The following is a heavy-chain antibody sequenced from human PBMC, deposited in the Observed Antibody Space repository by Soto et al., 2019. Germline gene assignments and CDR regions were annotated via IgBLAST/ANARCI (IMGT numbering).Heavy chain of an antibody. CDR2: IYYSGNN. D-gene: IGHD6-19*01. V-gene: IGHV4-59*01. CDR3: ARVSGGSGWPFDY. J-gene: IGHJ4*02. Sequence: PSETLSLTCTVSGGSISNYYWSWIRQPPGKGLEWIGYIYYSGNNNYNPSLKSRVTISVDTPKNQFSLKLSSVTAADTAVYYCARVSGGSGWPFDYWGQGTLVTAPQ. CDR1: GGSISNYY.